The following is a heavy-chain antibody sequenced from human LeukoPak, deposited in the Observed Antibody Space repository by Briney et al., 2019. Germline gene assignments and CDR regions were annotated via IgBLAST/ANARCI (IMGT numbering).Heavy chain of an antibody. D-gene: IGHD5-24*01. J-gene: IGHJ4*02. Sequence: PSETLSLTCTVSGGSISSSGYYWGWIRQPPGKGLEWIGSIYYSGSTYYNPSLKSRVTISVDTSKNQFSLKLSSVTAADTAVYYCARAVEMATNTFDYWGQGTLVTVSS. CDR1: GGSISSSGYY. CDR3: ARAVEMATNTFDY. V-gene: IGHV4-39*01. CDR2: IYYSGST.